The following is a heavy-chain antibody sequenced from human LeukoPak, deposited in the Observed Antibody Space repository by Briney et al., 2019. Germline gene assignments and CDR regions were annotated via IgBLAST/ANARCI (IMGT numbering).Heavy chain of an antibody. D-gene: IGHD3-10*01. V-gene: IGHV3-48*03. CDR2: ISSSSTTI. CDR3: ATDRDNSYGSVSYEY. J-gene: IGHJ4*02. Sequence: QSGGSLRLSCAASGFNFRSYEMNWVRQVPGKGLEWVSYISSSSTTIFYSDSVQGRFTISRDNVKNSLYLQMNSLRAEDTAVYHCATDRDNSYGSVSYEYWGQGTLVAVS. CDR1: GFNFRSYE.